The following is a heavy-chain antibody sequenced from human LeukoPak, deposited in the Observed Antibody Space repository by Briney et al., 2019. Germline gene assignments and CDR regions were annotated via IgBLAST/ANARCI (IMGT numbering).Heavy chain of an antibody. V-gene: IGHV4-39*07. Sequence: SETLSLTCTVSGGSISSSSYYWGWIRQPPGKGLEWIGSIYYSGSTYYNPSLKSRVTISVDTSKNQFSPKLSSVTAADTAVYYCARGSALSGSYFRTRNAFDIWGQGTMVTVSS. CDR1: GGSISSSSYY. D-gene: IGHD1-26*01. CDR3: ARGSALSGSYFRTRNAFDI. J-gene: IGHJ3*02. CDR2: IYYSGST.